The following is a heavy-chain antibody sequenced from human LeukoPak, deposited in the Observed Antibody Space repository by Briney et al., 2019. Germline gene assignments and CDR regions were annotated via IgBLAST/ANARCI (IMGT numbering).Heavy chain of an antibody. CDR2: NYYSGST. Sequence: SETLSLTCTVSGGSNSSSSYYWGWVRQPPGRGVEWNGSNYYSGSTYYNPSLKSRVTISVDTSKNQFSLKLSSVTAADTAVYYCARDKWEPLWWFDPWGQGTLITVSS. J-gene: IGHJ5*02. D-gene: IGHD1-26*01. V-gene: IGHV4-39*07. CDR3: ARDKWEPLWWFDP. CDR1: GGSNSSSSYY.